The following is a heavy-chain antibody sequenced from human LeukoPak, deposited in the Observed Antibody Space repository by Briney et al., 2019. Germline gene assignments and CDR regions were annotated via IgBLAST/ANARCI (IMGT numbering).Heavy chain of an antibody. CDR1: GDSISSYY. J-gene: IGHJ4*02. CDR3: ARGDDFWSGLYFDY. V-gene: IGHV4-4*07. CDR2: IYTSGST. D-gene: IGHD3-3*01. Sequence: SETLSLTCTVSGDSISSYYWSWIRQPAGKGLEWIGRIYTSGSTNYNPSLKSRVTMSVDTSKNQFSLKLSSVTAADTAVYYCARGDDFWSGLYFDYWGQGTLVTVSS.